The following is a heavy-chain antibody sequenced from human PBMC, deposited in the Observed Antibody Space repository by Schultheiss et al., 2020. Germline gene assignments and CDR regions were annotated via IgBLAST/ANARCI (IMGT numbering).Heavy chain of an antibody. J-gene: IGHJ6*02. Sequence: GGSLRLSCAASGFTVSSNYLTWVRQAPGKGLEWVANIKADGSESYYVDSVKGRFTISRDNAKNSLYLQMNSLRAEDTAVYYCARDAILLWFEPYGMDVWGQGTTVTVSS. CDR1: GFTVSSNY. CDR3: ARDAILLWFEPYGMDV. CDR2: IKADGSES. D-gene: IGHD3-10*01. V-gene: IGHV3-7*01.